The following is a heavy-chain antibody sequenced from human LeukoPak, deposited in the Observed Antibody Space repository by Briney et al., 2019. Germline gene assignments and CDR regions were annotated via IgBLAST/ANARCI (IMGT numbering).Heavy chain of an antibody. Sequence: PGGSLRLSCTASGFIFSSYNINWVRQAPGKGLEWVSYISSGSTTTYYADSLKGRFTISRDNAKNSLNLEMNTLRAEDTAVYYCAISSSYNYFDYWGQGTLVTVSS. CDR2: ISSGSTTT. J-gene: IGHJ4*02. CDR3: AISSSYNYFDY. D-gene: IGHD2-15*01. CDR1: GFIFSSYN. V-gene: IGHV3-48*01.